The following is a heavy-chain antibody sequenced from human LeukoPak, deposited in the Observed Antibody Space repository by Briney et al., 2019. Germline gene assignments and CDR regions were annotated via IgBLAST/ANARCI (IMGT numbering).Heavy chain of an antibody. Sequence: SVKVSYKASGFTFTSSTIQWVRQARGQRLEWIGWIVVGSGNTNYAQKFQERVIITRDMSTTTVYMELSSLRSEDTAVYYCAGTPWFGELTLDYWGQGTLVTVSS. CDR2: IVVGSGNT. CDR1: GFTFTSST. CDR3: AGTPWFGELTLDY. J-gene: IGHJ4*02. D-gene: IGHD3-10*01. V-gene: IGHV1-58*02.